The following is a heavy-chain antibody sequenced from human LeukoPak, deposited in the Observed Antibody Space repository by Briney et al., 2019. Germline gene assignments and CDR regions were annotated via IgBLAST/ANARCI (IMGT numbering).Heavy chain of an antibody. D-gene: IGHD3-3*01. CDR1: GGSISSYY. J-gene: IGHJ6*02. CDR2: ICYSGST. V-gene: IGHV4-59*01. CDR3: ARVHMTYYDFWRGYGMDV. Sequence: ASETLSLTCTVSGGSISSYYWRWIRQPPGKGLEWIAYICYSGSTNYNPSLKSRVTISVDTSKNQFSLKLSSVTAADTAVYYCARVHMTYYDFWRGYGMDVWGQGTTVTVSS.